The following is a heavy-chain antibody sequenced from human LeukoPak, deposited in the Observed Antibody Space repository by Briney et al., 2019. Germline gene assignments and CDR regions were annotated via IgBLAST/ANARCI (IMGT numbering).Heavy chain of an antibody. Sequence: GGSLRLSCAASGFTFSSYAMHWVRQAPGKGLEWVAVISYDGSNKYYADSVKGRFTISRDNSKNTLYLQMNSLRAEDTAVYYCARAIEAVAFDIWGQGTMVTVSS. V-gene: IGHV3-30-3*01. J-gene: IGHJ3*02. CDR1: GFTFSSYA. D-gene: IGHD3-22*01. CDR2: ISYDGSNK. CDR3: ARAIEAVAFDI.